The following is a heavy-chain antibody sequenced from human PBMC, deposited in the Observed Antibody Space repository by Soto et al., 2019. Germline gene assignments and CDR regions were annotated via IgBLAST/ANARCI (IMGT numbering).Heavy chain of an antibody. J-gene: IGHJ3*02. D-gene: IGHD3-10*01. Sequence: QVQLVESGGGVVQPGRSLRLSCAASGFTFSSYGMHWVRQAPGKGLEWVAVISYDGSNKYYADSVKGRFTISRDNXTNTLYLQMNSLRAEDTAVYYCAKTYYLDPDAFDIWGQGTMVTVSS. CDR2: ISYDGSNK. V-gene: IGHV3-30*18. CDR3: AKTYYLDPDAFDI. CDR1: GFTFSSYG.